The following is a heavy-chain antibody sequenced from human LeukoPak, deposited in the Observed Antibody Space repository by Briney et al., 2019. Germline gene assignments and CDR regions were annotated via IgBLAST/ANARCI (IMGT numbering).Heavy chain of an antibody. CDR2: IIPVFGTP. J-gene: IGHJ5*02. V-gene: IGHV1-69*01. CDR1: GGTFSNYA. Sequence: ASVKVSCKASGGTFSNYAISWVRQAPGQGLKWMGGIIPVFGTPNYAQKFQGRVTITADESTSTAYMELSSLRSEDTAVYYCARERGDGSGSYYMTANWFDPWGQGTLVTVSS. CDR3: ARERGDGSGSYYMTANWFDP. D-gene: IGHD3-10*01.